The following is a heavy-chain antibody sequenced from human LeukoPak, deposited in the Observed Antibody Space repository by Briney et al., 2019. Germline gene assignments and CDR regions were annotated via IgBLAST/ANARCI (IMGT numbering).Heavy chain of an antibody. CDR2: IHHSGST. J-gene: IGHJ4*02. CDR3: ARKHPLYSSSFYFDY. Sequence: NPSQTLSLTCTVSGGSISSDSYYWTWIRQPPGKGLEWIGYIHHSGSTYYNPSLKSRVTISVDTSKNQFSLKLSSVTAADTAVYYCARKHPLYSSSFYFDYWGQGTLVTVSS. D-gene: IGHD6-6*01. CDR1: GGSISSDSYY. V-gene: IGHV4-30-2*01.